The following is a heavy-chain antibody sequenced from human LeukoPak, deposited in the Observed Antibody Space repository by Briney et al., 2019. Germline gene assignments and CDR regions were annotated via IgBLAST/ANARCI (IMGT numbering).Heavy chain of an antibody. CDR1: GGSISSGGYS. Sequence: PSETLSLTCAVSGGSISSGGYSWSWIRQPPGKGLEWIGYIYYSGSTNYNPSLKSRVTISVDTSKNQFSLKLSSVTAADTAVYYCARDTSSGWYYFDYWGQGTLVTVSS. V-gene: IGHV4-61*08. CDR2: IYYSGST. J-gene: IGHJ4*02. CDR3: ARDTSSGWYYFDY. D-gene: IGHD6-19*01.